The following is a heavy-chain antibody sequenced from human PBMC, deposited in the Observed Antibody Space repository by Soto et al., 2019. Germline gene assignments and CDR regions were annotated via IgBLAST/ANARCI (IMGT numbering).Heavy chain of an antibody. CDR2: INAGNGNT. V-gene: IGHV1-3*01. J-gene: IGHJ6*02. CDR3: ASEEWFHYGMDV. Sequence: ASVKVSCKASGYSFTIYAMHWVRQAPGQRLEWMGWINAGNGNTKYSQKFRGRVTITRDTSASTAYMELSSLRSEDTAVYYCASEEWFHYGMDVWGQGTTVTVSS. CDR1: GYSFTIYA. D-gene: IGHD3-3*01.